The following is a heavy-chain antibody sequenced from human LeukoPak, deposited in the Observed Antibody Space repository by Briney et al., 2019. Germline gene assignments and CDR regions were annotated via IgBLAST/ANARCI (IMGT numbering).Heavy chain of an antibody. CDR1: GFTFSIYA. J-gene: IGHJ4*02. CDR2: LSSTGTST. V-gene: IGHV3-23*01. CDR3: AKDRSYAFDY. Sequence: PGGSLRLSCVASGFTFSIYAMSWVRQAPGKGLEWVSALSSTGTSTYYADSVKGRFTISRDNPKNTLYLQMNSLRAEDTAVYYCAKDRSYAFDYWGQGTLVTVSS. D-gene: IGHD3-10*01.